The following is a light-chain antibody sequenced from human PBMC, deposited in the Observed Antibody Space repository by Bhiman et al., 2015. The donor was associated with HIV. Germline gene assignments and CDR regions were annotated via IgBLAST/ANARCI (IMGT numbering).Light chain of an antibody. CDR2: FDS. J-gene: IGLJ1*01. Sequence: SYELTQPPSVSVAPGKTARITCGGNNIGSKSVHWYQQKPGQAPVLVISFDSDRPSGIPERFSGSTSGNTATLTISRVGAGDEADYYCQTWDNSRHPGYVFGTGTTLTVL. CDR1: NIGSKS. V-gene: IGLV3-21*04. CDR3: QTWDNSRHPGYV.